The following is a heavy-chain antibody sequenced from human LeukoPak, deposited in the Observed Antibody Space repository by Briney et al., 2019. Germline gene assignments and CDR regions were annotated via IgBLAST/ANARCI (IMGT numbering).Heavy chain of an antibody. CDR3: ARIAVADSLV. J-gene: IGHJ4*02. CDR1: GDSVSSNTAA. V-gene: IGHV6-1*01. CDR2: TYYRSKWYN. D-gene: IGHD6-19*01. Sequence: SQTLLLTCAISGDSVSSNTAAWNWIRQSPSRGLEWLGRTYYRSKWYNDYAISVRSRITINSDTSKNQLSLQLNSVTPEDTAVYYCARIAVADSLVWGQGTLVIVSS.